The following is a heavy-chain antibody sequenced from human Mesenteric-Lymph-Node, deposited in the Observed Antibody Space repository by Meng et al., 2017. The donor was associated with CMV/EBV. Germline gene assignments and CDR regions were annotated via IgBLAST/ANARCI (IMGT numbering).Heavy chain of an antibody. CDR1: GGSLSGYH. CDR3: ARGEDRGYPPFDY. Sequence: CGVYGGSLSGYHWSWIRQPPGKGLEWIGEINHSGSTNYNLSLRSRVTISVDTSKNQFSLNVTSVTAADTAIYYCARGEDRGYPPFDYWGQGALVTVSS. J-gene: IGHJ4*02. D-gene: IGHD5-12*01. CDR2: INHSGST. V-gene: IGHV4-34*01.